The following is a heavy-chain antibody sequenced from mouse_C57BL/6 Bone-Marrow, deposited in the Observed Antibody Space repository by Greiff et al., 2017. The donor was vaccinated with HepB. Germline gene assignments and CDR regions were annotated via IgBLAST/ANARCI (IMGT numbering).Heavy chain of an antibody. CDR1: GYTFTSYG. Sequence: VQRVESGAELARPGASVKLSCKASGYTFTSYGISWVKQRTGQGLEWIGEIYPRSGNTYYNEKFKGKATLTADKSSSTAYMELRSLTSEDSAVYFCARSMGYFDVWGTGTTVTVSS. V-gene: IGHV1-81*01. J-gene: IGHJ1*03. CDR2: IYPRSGNT. D-gene: IGHD1-1*02. CDR3: ARSMGYFDV.